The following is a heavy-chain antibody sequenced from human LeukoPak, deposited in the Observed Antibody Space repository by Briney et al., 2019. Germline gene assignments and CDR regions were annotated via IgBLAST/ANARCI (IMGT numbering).Heavy chain of an antibody. CDR1: GFTFSSYA. CDR2: ISGSGAGT. J-gene: IGHJ4*02. V-gene: IGHV3-23*01. D-gene: IGHD2-8*01. CDR3: AKMVREFYTISYYFDY. Sequence: GGSLRLSCAVSGFTFSSYAMSWVRQAPGKGLEWVSGISGSGAGTYYADSVKGRFTTSRDNSKNTLYLQMNSLRAEDTAVYYCAKMVREFYTISYYFDYWGQGTLVTVSS.